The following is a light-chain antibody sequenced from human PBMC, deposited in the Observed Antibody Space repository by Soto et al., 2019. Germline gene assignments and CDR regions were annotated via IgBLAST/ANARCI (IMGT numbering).Light chain of an antibody. J-gene: IGLJ1*01. CDR3: CSYAGYSTLV. CDR1: RSDVGGYNL. V-gene: IGLV2-23*02. Sequence: QSVLTQTASVSGSPGQSITISCTGTRSDVGGYNLVSWFQQSPGKFLKLIIYEVSNRPSGVSDRFSGSETDDTSSLKISRLQAEDEADYYCCSYAGYSTLVFGTGTKGTVL. CDR2: EVS.